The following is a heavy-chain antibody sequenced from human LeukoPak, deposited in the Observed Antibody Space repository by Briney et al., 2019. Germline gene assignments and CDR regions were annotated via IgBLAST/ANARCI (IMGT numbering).Heavy chain of an antibody. J-gene: IGHJ4*02. Sequence: GGSLRLSCAASGFTFSSYWMTWVRQAPGKGLEWVANINQDESEIYHVDSVKGRFTVSRDNARNSLYLQMNSLRIEDTAMYYCARGRDTSSWGQGTLVTVSS. CDR3: ARGRDTSS. V-gene: IGHV3-7*03. CDR2: INQDESEI. D-gene: IGHD2-2*01. CDR1: GFTFSSYW.